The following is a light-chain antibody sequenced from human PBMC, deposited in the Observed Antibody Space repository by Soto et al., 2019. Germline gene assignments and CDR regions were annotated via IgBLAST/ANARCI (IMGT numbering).Light chain of an antibody. CDR1: GSNIGSNT. Sequence: QLVLTQPPSASGTPGQWVTVFCSGSGSNIGSNTVNWYQQLPGTAPRLLIFSNNQQPSGVPDRFSGSKSGTSASLVIGGLQSEVEAGYYCRTGDTARSALVFGGGTKLTVL. V-gene: IGLV1-44*01. J-gene: IGLJ2*01. CDR2: SNN. CDR3: RTGDTARSALV.